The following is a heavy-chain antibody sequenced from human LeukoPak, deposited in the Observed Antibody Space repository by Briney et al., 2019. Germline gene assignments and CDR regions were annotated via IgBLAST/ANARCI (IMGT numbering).Heavy chain of an antibody. V-gene: IGHV3-74*01. CDR1: GFTFSSYW. Sequence: PGGSLRLSCAASGFTFSSYWIHWVRQAPGKGLVWVSRINTDGSSTSYADSVKGRFTISRDNAKNTLYLQMNSLRAEDTAVYYCARERATVTTYAFDIWGQGTMVTVSS. J-gene: IGHJ3*02. CDR3: ARERATVTTYAFDI. D-gene: IGHD4-17*01. CDR2: INTDGSST.